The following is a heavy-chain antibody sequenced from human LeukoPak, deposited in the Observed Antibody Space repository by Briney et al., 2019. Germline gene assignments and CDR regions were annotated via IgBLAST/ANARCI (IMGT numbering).Heavy chain of an antibody. CDR2: IYPGDSDI. J-gene: IGHJ4*02. V-gene: IGHV5-51*01. CDR3: ARPTNTSGYDC. D-gene: IGHD3-22*01. Sequence: GESLKISCKGSEYSFTMYWIGWVRQMPGKGLEWMGIIYPGDSDIRYSPSFQGQVSISADKSISTAYLQWSSLKASDTAMYYCARPTNTSGYDCWGQGTLVTVTS. CDR1: EYSFTMYW.